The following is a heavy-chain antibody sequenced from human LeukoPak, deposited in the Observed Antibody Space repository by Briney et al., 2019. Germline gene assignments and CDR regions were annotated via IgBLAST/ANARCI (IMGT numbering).Heavy chain of an antibody. CDR3: ARDPGYTGTAPDY. Sequence: GRSLRLSCAASGFTFSSYGMHWVRQAPGKGLEWVAVIWYDGSNKYYADSVKGRFTISRDNSKNTLYLQMNSLRAEDTAVYYCARDPGYTGTAPDYWGQGTLVTVSS. V-gene: IGHV3-33*01. CDR2: IWYDGSNK. J-gene: IGHJ4*02. CDR1: GFTFSSYG. D-gene: IGHD6-13*01.